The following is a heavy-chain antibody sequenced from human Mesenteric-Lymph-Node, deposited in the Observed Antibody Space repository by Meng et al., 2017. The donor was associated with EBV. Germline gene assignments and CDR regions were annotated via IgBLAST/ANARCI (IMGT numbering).Heavy chain of an antibody. D-gene: IGHD2-15*01. Sequence: QVQLQQWGAGLLKPSETLSLTCAVYGGSFSGYYWSWIRQPPGKGLEWIGEINHSGTTNYNPSLKSRLTISVDKSNNHFSLKLTSVTAADTAVYYCARARGYCSGGACSFWFDPWGQGTLVTVSS. J-gene: IGHJ5*02. CDR2: INHSGTT. V-gene: IGHV4-34*01. CDR1: GGSFSGYY. CDR3: ARARGYCSGGACSFWFDP.